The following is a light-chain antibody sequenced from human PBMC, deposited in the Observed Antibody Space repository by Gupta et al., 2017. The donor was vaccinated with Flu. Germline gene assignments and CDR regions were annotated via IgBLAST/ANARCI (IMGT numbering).Light chain of an antibody. CDR2: KAS. J-gene: IGKJ1*01. CDR3: QQYNSYSRT. Sequence: DSHRTQSPSTLSASIVDRVTITCRASQSISSWLAWYQQKPGKAPKLLIYKASSLESGVPSRFSGSGSGTEFTLTISSLQPDDFATYYCQQYNSYSRTFGQGTKVEIK. CDR1: QSISSW. V-gene: IGKV1-5*03.